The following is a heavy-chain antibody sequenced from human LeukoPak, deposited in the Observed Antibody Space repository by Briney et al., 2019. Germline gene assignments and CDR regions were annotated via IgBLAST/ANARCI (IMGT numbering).Heavy chain of an antibody. D-gene: IGHD3-3*01. J-gene: IGHJ4*02. V-gene: IGHV3-48*03. CDR3: VRGSGYYGFDY. CDR1: GFTFSSYE. CDR2: ISSSGSTI. Sequence: GGSLRLSCAASGFTFSSYEMNWVRQAPGKGLEWVSYISSSGSTIYYADSVKGRFTISRDNAKNSLYLQMSSLRAEDTAVYYCVRGSGYYGFDYWGQGTLVTVSS.